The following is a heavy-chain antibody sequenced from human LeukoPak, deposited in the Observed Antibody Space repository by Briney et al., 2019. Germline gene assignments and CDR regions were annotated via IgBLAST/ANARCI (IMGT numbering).Heavy chain of an antibody. CDR3: AKRVAAPGRTYYFDY. CDR1: GFTFSSNA. Sequence: GSLRLSCAAFGFTFSSNALSWVRQAPGKGLEWVSVIGTSVSDTYYADSVKGRFTISRDNSKNTVYLQLNSLRAEDTAVYYCAKRVAAPGRTYYFDYWGQGTLVIVSS. J-gene: IGHJ4*02. CDR2: IGTSVSDT. V-gene: IGHV3-23*01. D-gene: IGHD6-13*01.